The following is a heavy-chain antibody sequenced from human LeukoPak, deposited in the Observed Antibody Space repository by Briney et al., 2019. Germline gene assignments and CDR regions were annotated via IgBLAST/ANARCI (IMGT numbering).Heavy chain of an antibody. CDR2: FDPEDGET. J-gene: IGHJ3*02. Sequence: ASVKVSCKVSGYTLTELSMHWVRQAPGKGLEWMGGFDPEDGETIYAQKFQGRVTMTTDTSTSTAYMELRSLRSDDTAVYYCARDYYDSSGNDAFDIWGQGTMVTVSS. V-gene: IGHV1-24*01. D-gene: IGHD3-22*01. CDR3: ARDYYDSSGNDAFDI. CDR1: GYTLTELS.